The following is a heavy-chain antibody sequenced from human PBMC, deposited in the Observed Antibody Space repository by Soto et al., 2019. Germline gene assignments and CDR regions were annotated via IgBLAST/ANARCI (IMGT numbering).Heavy chain of an antibody. Sequence: SETLSLTYTVSGGSISSGGYYWSWIRQHPGKGLEWIGYIYYSGSTYYNPSLKSRVTISVDTSKNQFSLKLSSVTAADTAVYYCARVGQQLVREYYYYYYGMDVWGQGTTVTVSS. CDR3: ARVGQQLVREYYYYYYGMDV. V-gene: IGHV4-31*03. D-gene: IGHD6-13*01. CDR1: GGSISSGGYY. CDR2: IYYSGST. J-gene: IGHJ6*02.